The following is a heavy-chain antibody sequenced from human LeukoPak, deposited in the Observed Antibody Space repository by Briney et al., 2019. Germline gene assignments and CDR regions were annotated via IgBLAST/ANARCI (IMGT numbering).Heavy chain of an antibody. D-gene: IGHD3-16*01. Sequence: GGSLRLSCGVSGFTFSSYWMSWVRQAPGKGLEWVGNIKQDGSEQNYVDSVKGRFTISRDNAKNSLYLQMNSLRAEDTAVYYCARDKLRRFDYWGQGTLVTVSS. CDR3: ARDKLRRFDY. V-gene: IGHV3-7*01. J-gene: IGHJ4*02. CDR2: IKQDGSEQ. CDR1: GFTFSSYW.